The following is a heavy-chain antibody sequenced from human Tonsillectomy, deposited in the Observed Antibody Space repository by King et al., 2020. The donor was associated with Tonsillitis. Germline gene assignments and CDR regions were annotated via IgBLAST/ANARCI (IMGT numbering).Heavy chain of an antibody. CDR2: IFGDSVSI. V-gene: IGHV3-9*01. D-gene: IGHD6-13*01. CDR3: AKNRGSSSWYKAFDI. J-gene: IGHJ3*02. Sequence: QLVQSGGGLVQPGRSLRLSCASSGFTFDDFSIHWVRQVPGEVLEWGSVIFGDSVSIGDADAVKGRFTISRDNAKNALNLQMNSLRGEDTALYYGAKNRGSSSWYKAFDIWGQGTTVTVSS. CDR1: GFTFDDFS.